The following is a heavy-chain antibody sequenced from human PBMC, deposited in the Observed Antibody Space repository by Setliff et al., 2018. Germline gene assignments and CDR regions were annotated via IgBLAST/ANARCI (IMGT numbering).Heavy chain of an antibody. CDR2: FDPEDGET. CDR3: ATVFWSGYYVAEYFQH. CDR1: GYTLTELS. V-gene: IGHV1-24*01. Sequence: ASVKVSCKVSGYTLTELSMHWVRQAPGKGLEWMGGFDPEDGETIYAQKFQGRVTMTEDTSTDTAYMELGSLRSEDTAVYYCATVFWSGYYVAEYFQHWGQGTLVTVSS. D-gene: IGHD3-3*01. J-gene: IGHJ1*01.